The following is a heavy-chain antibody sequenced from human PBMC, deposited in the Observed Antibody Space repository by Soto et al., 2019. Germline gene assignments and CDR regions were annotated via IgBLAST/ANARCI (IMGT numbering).Heavy chain of an antibody. CDR1: GFIVSDNY. CDR3: AREVPGTSFDY. D-gene: IGHD1-7*01. CDR2: TYTGGYT. V-gene: IGHV3-53*01. J-gene: IGHJ4*02. Sequence: GESLKISCAASGFIVSDNYINWVRQAPGKGLEWVSVTYTGGYTYYADSVKGRFTISRDNSKNTLYLQMNSLRAEDTAVYYCAREVPGTSFDYWGQGTLVTVSS.